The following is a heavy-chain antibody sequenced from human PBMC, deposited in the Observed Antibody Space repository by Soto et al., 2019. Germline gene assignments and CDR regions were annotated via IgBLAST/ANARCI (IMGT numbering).Heavy chain of an antibody. CDR2: IYYSGST. V-gene: IGHV4-39*01. J-gene: IGHJ5*02. CDR3: ATRPKVVPAANGGWFDP. Sequence: SPTLSLTCTVSGGSISSSSYYWGWIRQPPGKGLEWIGSIYYSGSTYYNPSLKSRVTISVDTSKNQFSLKLSSVTAADTAVYYCATRPKVVPAANGGWFDPWGQGTLVTVSS. CDR1: GGSISSSSYY. D-gene: IGHD2-2*01.